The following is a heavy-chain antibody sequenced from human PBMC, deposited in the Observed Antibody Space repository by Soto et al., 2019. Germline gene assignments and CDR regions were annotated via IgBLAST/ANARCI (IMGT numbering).Heavy chain of an antibody. J-gene: IGHJ4*02. CDR2: IIPIFATA. V-gene: IGHV1-69*01. CDR3: ARSRRYYDTSGYYYSFDY. CDR1: GGTFSSYA. Sequence: QVQLVQSGAEVKKPGSSVKVSCKASGGTFSSYAISWVRQAPGQGLEWMGGIIPIFATANYAQKFQGRVTITADDSTSTAYMELSSLTSEDTAVYYCARSRRYYDTSGYYYSFDYWGQGTLVTVTS. D-gene: IGHD3-22*01.